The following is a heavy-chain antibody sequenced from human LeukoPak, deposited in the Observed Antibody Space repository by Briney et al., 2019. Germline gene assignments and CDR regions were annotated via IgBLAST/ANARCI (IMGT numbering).Heavy chain of an antibody. CDR1: GGSINFYY. Sequence: SETLSLPCTVSGGSINFYYWSWIRQPAGKGLEWIGRIYSTGSTNYSPSLKSRVTMSVDKSKNQFSLNLSSVTAADTAVYYCARGIADPYSFDSWGQGTLVTVSS. CDR3: ARGIADPYSFDS. CDR2: IYSTGST. V-gene: IGHV4-4*07. D-gene: IGHD6-13*01. J-gene: IGHJ4*02.